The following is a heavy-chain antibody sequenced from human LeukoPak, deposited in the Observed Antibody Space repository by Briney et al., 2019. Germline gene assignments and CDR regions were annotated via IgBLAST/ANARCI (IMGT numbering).Heavy chain of an antibody. D-gene: IGHD1-26*01. CDR3: ARDRASGSYEFGFDY. CDR2: INHSGST. V-gene: IGHV4-34*01. Sequence: SETLSLTCAVYGGSFSGYYWSWIRQPPGKGLEWIGEINHSGSTNYNPSLKSRVTISVDTSKNQFSLKLSSVTAADTAVYYCARDRASGSYEFGFDYWGPGTLVTVSS. J-gene: IGHJ4*02. CDR1: GGSFSGYY.